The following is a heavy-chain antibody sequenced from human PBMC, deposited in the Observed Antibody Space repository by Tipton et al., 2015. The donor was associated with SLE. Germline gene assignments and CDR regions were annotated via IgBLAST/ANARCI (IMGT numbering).Heavy chain of an antibody. CDR2: IYYTANP. CDR3: ARSWNDAPPDLGY. D-gene: IGHD1-1*01. J-gene: IGHJ4*02. V-gene: IGHV4-59*01. CDR1: GDSISSYY. Sequence: TLSLTCTVSGDSISSYYWSWIRQPPGNGLEWIGYIYYTANPNYSPSLKSRVTISIDTSTNHFSLKLRSVTAADTAVYYCARSWNDAPPDLGYWGQGTLVTVSS.